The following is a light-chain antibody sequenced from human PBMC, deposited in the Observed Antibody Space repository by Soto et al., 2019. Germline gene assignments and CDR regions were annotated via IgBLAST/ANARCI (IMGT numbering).Light chain of an antibody. Sequence: QSALTQPASVSGSPGQSITISCTGTSSDVGSYNLVSWYQRQPGKAPKLMIYEDTKRPSGVSSRFAGSKSSNTASLTISGLQAEDEADYYCCSYADYATYVFGPGTKLTVL. CDR1: SSDVGSYNL. J-gene: IGLJ1*01. CDR3: CSYADYATYV. CDR2: EDT. V-gene: IGLV2-23*01.